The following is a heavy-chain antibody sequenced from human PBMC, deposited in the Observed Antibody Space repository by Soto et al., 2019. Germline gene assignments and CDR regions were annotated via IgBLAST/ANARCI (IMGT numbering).Heavy chain of an antibody. V-gene: IGHV3-66*03. D-gene: IGHD1-26*01. J-gene: IGHJ2*01. CDR2: IYTGGGT. Sequence: EVQLVESGGGLIQPGGSLRLSCAASGLTVSSNYMNWVRQAPGKGLEWVSLIYTGGGTYYADSVKGRFTISRDNSKNTLYLQMNSLGLEDMSIYHCAKRGILGAQGMAYFDLWGRGTLVTVSS. CDR3: AKRGILGAQGMAYFDL. CDR1: GLTVSSNY.